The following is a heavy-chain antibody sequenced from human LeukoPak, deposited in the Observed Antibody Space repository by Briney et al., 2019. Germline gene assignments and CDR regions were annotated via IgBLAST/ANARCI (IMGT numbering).Heavy chain of an antibody. Sequence: GRSLRLSCAASGFTFSSYGMHWVRQAPGKGLEWVAVIWYDGSNKYYADSVKGRFTISRDSAKNSLFLQMNSLRAEDTAVYYCARERGNNWFDPWGQGTLVTVSS. J-gene: IGHJ5*02. V-gene: IGHV3-33*01. CDR3: ARERGNNWFDP. CDR1: GFTFSSYG. CDR2: IWYDGSNK.